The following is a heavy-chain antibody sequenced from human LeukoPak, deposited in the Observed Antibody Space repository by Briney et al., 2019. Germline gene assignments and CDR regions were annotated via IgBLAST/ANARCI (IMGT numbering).Heavy chain of an antibody. CDR2: IIPILGIA. V-gene: IGHV1-69*04. J-gene: IGHJ6*02. CDR3: ASAWFAPNGVYYYYGMDV. CDR1: GGTFSSYA. D-gene: IGHD2-8*01. Sequence: GASVKVSCKASGGTFSSYAISWVRQAPGQGLEWMGRIIPILGIANYAQKFQGRVTITADKSTSTAYMELSSLRSEDTAVYYCASAWFAPNGVYYYYGMDVWGQGTTDTVSS.